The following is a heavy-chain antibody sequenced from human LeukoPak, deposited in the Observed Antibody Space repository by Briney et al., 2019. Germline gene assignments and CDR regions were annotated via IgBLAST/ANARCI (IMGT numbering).Heavy chain of an antibody. CDR3: ARDFWSGYLGI. V-gene: IGHV3-11*06. D-gene: IGHD3-3*01. CDR1: GFTFSDYY. Sequence: GGSLRLSCAASGFTFSDYYMTWIRQAPGKGLEWVSSISSSSSYIYYADSVKGRFTISRDNAKNSLYLQMNSLRAEDTAVYYCARDFWSGYLGIWGQGTMVTVSS. J-gene: IGHJ3*02. CDR2: ISSSSSYI.